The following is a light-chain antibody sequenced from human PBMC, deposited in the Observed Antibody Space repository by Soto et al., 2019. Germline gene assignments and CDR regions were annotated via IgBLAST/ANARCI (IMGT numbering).Light chain of an antibody. CDR2: GAS. V-gene: IGKV3D-15*01. CDR1: RGISSN. CDR3: QKYNTAPLT. J-gene: IGKJ4*01. Sequence: EVVMTQSPGTLSVSPGERATLSCRASRGISSNLAWYQQKPGQAPRLLIYGASNRATGIPDRFSGSGYGTEFTLTISNLQPEDVATYYCQKYNTAPLTFGGGTKVDI.